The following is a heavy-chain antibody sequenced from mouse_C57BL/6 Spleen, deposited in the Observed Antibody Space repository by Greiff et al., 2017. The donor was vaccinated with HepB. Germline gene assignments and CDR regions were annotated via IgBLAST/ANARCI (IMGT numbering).Heavy chain of an antibody. CDR2: IYPGEGDT. CDR3: ARPDQAYYAMDY. CDR1: GYAFSSSW. V-gene: IGHV1-82*01. Sequence: VQLQQSGPELVKPGASVKISCKASGYAFSSSWMNWVKQRPGKGLEWIGRIYPGEGDTNYNGKFKGKATLTADKSSSTAYMQLSSLTSEDSAVYFCARPDQAYYAMDYWGQGTSVTVSS. J-gene: IGHJ4*01. D-gene: IGHD3-2*02.